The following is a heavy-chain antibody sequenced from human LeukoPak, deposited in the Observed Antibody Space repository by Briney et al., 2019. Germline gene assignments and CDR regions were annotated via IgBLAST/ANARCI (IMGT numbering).Heavy chain of an antibody. Sequence: WETLSLTCTASGDSVNDYYWNWIRQPPGKGLEWTGYIYYSGSTDYNPSLKSRVTMSVDTSKNQFSLKLNSVTAADTAVYYCARGGARGSSAFDVWGQGTMVIVSA. CDR3: ARGGARGSSAFDV. D-gene: IGHD3-10*01. CDR2: IYYSGST. CDR1: GDSVNDYY. J-gene: IGHJ3*01. V-gene: IGHV4-59*02.